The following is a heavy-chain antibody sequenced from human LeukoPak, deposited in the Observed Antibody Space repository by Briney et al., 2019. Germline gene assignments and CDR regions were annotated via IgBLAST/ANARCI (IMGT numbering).Heavy chain of an antibody. CDR1: GFTFSNYG. J-gene: IGHJ4*02. CDR3: AGGPYYNILTGFRGRNLGFDY. Sequence: GGSLRLSCAESGFTFSNYGMQWVREAPGQGLEWATFTRYDGSIKNYTDSVKGRFTITRDNSKNTLYLQMDSLRAEDTAVYYCAGGPYYNILTGFRGRNLGFDYWGQGSLVTVSS. D-gene: IGHD3-9*01. V-gene: IGHV3-30*02. CDR2: TRYDGSIK.